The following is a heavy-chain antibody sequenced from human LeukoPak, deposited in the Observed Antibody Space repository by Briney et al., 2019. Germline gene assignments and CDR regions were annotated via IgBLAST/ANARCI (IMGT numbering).Heavy chain of an antibody. Sequence: GGSLRLSCTASGLLFGDYAMTWVRQVPGKGLEWLGCIRSKAYGGNAEYAASVKGRFTISRDDSKSVAYVQMNSLKTEDTAVYHCTVQVVPSDNWFDPWDQGTLVTVSS. CDR2: IRSKAYGGNA. J-gene: IGHJ5*02. CDR3: TVQVVPSDNWFDP. CDR1: GLLFGDYA. V-gene: IGHV3-49*04. D-gene: IGHD2-2*01.